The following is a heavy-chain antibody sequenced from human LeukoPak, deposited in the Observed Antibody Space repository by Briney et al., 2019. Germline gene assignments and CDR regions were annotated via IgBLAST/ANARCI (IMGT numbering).Heavy chain of an antibody. Sequence: ASVKVSCKASGYTFTGFYMHWVRQAPGQGLEWMGWINPNSGDTNYAQKFQDRVTMTRDTSISTAYMELSRLRSDDTAVYYCARPGGRSSGPTNYFQHWGQGTLVTVSS. CDR3: ARPGGRSSGPTNYFQH. V-gene: IGHV1-2*02. J-gene: IGHJ1*01. CDR1: GYTFTGFY. D-gene: IGHD6-19*01. CDR2: INPNSGDT.